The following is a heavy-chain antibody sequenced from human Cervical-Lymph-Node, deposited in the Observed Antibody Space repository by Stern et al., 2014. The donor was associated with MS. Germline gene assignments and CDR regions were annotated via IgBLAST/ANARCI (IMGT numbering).Heavy chain of an antibody. CDR1: GGTFSSYA. Sequence: QLVQSGAEVKKPGSSVKVSCKASGGTFSSYAISWVRQAPGRGLEWMGEIIPMFGTTKYAQKFQGRVTIMADGSTTTAYMELSSLRSEDTAVYYCARRDYYDSSGYYGDAFDIWGQGTVVTVSS. D-gene: IGHD3-22*01. CDR3: ARRDYYDSSGYYGDAFDI. J-gene: IGHJ3*02. V-gene: IGHV1-69*01. CDR2: IIPMFGTT.